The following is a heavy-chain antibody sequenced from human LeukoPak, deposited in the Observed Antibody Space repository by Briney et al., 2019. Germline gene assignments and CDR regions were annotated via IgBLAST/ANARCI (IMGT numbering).Heavy chain of an antibody. J-gene: IGHJ4*02. Sequence: SETLSLTCAVYGGSFSGYYWSWIRQPPGKGLEWIGEINHSGSTNYNPSLKSRVTISVDTSKNQSSLKQSSVTAADTAVYYCARRPTPYYFDYWGQGTLVTVSS. CDR2: INHSGST. CDR1: GGSFSGYY. V-gene: IGHV4-34*01. CDR3: ARRPTPYYFDY. D-gene: IGHD6-6*01.